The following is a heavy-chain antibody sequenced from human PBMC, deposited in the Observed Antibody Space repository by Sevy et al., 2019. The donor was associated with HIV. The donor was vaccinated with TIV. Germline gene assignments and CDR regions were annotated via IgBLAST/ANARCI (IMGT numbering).Heavy chain of an antibody. J-gene: IGHJ4*02. Sequence: GGSLRLSCAASGFTFSSYSMNWVRQAPGKGLEWVSAISGLSNYIYYAKSLKGRFIISRDNAKNTLFLQMNSLRVDDTAVYYCATGPPDGSYDYFDSWGQGTLVTVSS. CDR2: ISGLSNYI. CDR3: ATGPPDGSYDYFDS. D-gene: IGHD1-26*01. V-gene: IGHV3-21*01. CDR1: GFTFSSYS.